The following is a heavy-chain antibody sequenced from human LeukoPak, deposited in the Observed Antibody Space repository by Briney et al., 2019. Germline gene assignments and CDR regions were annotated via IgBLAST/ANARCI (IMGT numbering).Heavy chain of an antibody. CDR3: ARHAGHFDY. V-gene: IGHV5-10-1*01. CDR2: IDPSDSYT. CDR1: GYSFTTYW. D-gene: IGHD6-13*01. J-gene: IGHJ4*02. Sequence: GESLKISFKGSGYSFTTYWISWVRQMPGKGLEWMGRIDPSDSYTNYSPSFQGHVTISADKFTSTAYLQWSSLKASDTAMYYCARHAGHFDYWGLGTLVTVSS.